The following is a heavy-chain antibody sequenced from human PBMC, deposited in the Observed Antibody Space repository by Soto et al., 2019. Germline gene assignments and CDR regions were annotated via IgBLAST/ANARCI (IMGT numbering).Heavy chain of an antibody. CDR2: ISGSGGST. J-gene: IGHJ4*02. CDR1: GFTFSSYA. CDR3: AKFLLEMVIWYYFDY. Sequence: PGGSLRLSCAASGFTFSSYAMSWVRQAPGKGLEWVSAISGSGGSTYYADSVKGRFTISRDNSKNTLYLQMNSLRAEDTAVYYCAKFLLEMVIWYYFDYWGQGTLVTVSS. V-gene: IGHV3-23*01. D-gene: IGHD3-22*01.